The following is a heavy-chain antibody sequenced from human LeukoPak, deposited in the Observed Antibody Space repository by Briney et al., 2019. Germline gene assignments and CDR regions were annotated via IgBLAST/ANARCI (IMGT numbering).Heavy chain of an antibody. Sequence: ASVKVSCKASGYTFTSYYMHWVRQAPGQGLEWMGIINPSGGSTSYAQKFQGRVTMTRDTSTSTVYMELSSLRSEDTAVYYCARVGINPGDYYYSGMVVWGQGTTVTVSS. CDR2: INPSGGST. J-gene: IGHJ6*02. CDR1: GYTFTSYY. V-gene: IGHV1-46*01. D-gene: IGHD1-14*01. CDR3: ARVGINPGDYYYSGMVV.